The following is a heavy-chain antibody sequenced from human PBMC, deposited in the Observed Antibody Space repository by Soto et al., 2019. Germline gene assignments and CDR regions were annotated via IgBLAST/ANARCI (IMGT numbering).Heavy chain of an antibody. CDR2: INSDGSRT. CDR3: ARGDGDYYDGNGYLGRH. J-gene: IGHJ4*02. D-gene: IGHD3-22*01. V-gene: IGHV3-74*01. Sequence: EVQLVESGGGLVQPGGSLRLSCAASGFTFSSYWMHWVRQAPGKGLVWVSRINSDGSRTSYADSAKGRFTVSRDNAKNTLDRQMDSLRAEDTAGYYCARGDGDYYDGNGYLGRHWGQGTLVTVSS. CDR1: GFTFSSYW.